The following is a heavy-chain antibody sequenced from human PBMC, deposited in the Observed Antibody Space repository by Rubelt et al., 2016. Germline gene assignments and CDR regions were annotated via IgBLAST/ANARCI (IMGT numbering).Heavy chain of an antibody. J-gene: IGHJ4*02. Sequence: QVQLQQWGAGLLKPSETLSLTCAVFGGSFSGYYWSWIRQPPGKGLEWIGSIYYTGSTYYNTSLESRVTISVDTSKNQFSLKLNSVTAADTAVYYCALGDHSGTPIDYWGQGTVDTVSS. CDR2: IYYTGST. CDR3: ALGDHSGTPIDY. CDR1: GGSFSGYY. D-gene: IGHD1-1*01. V-gene: IGHV4-34*02.